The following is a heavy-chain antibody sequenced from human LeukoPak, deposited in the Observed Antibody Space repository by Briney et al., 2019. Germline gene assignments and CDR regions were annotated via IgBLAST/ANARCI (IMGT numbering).Heavy chain of an antibody. CDR3: ARVPPDYNDLHDALDL. CDR2: IYYSGST. J-gene: IGHJ3*01. Sequence: SETLSLTCTVSGGSINTDLDYWGWFRQPPGKGLEWIATIYYSGSTNYNPSLKGRGTLSIDTAKNQFSLRLRSVTAADTAVYYCARVPPDYNDLHDALDLWGQGTVVTVSS. V-gene: IGHV4-39*07. D-gene: IGHD4-17*01. CDR1: GGSINTDLDY.